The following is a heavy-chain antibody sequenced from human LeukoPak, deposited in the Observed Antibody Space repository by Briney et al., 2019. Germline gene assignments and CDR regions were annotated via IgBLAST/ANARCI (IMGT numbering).Heavy chain of an antibody. CDR1: GFTFSSYA. CDR3: TRDRSPSEYTNYERAYYYGMDV. J-gene: IGHJ6*02. D-gene: IGHD1-7*01. V-gene: IGHV3-30-3*01. CDR2: ISYDGGNK. Sequence: GGSLRLSCAASGFTFSSYAMHWVRQAPGKGLEWVAVISYDGGNKYYADSVKGRFTISRDSAKKTLYLQMHSLRADDSAVYYCTRDRSPSEYTNYERAYYYGMDVWGQGTTVTVSS.